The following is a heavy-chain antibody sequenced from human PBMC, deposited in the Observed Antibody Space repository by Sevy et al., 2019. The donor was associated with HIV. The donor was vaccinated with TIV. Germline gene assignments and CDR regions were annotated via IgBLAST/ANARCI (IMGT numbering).Heavy chain of an antibody. CDR2: FDPEDGEI. J-gene: IGHJ3*02. CDR3: AADSRPLYYDFWSGTTAFDI. CDR1: GYTLSELS. Sequence: ALVKVSCKVSGYTLSELSIHWVRQAPGKGPEWMGGFDPEDGEISYAQKFQGRVTMTEDTSTDTAYMDLSSLRSDDTAVYYCAADSRPLYYDFWSGTTAFDIWGQGTMVTVSS. V-gene: IGHV1-24*01. D-gene: IGHD3-3*01.